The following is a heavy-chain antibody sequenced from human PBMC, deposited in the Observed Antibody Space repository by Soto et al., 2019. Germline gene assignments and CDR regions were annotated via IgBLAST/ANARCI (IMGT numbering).Heavy chain of an antibody. V-gene: IGHV4-59*01. CDR3: AKERRGRIFGGFDP. Sequence: QVQLQESGPGLVKPSETLSLTCTVSGGSISPYYWSWIRQPPGKGLEWIGYIYYSGSTKYNPSLKSRVTISVDTSENQFSLRLSSVTAADTAVYYCAKERRGRIFGGFDPWGQGTLVTVSS. CDR1: GGSISPYY. J-gene: IGHJ5*02. D-gene: IGHD3-3*01. CDR2: IYYSGST.